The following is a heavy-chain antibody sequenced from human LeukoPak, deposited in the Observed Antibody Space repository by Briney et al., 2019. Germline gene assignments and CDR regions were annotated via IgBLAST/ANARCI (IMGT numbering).Heavy chain of an antibody. CDR3: ARWTHYRLGSLDY. V-gene: IGHV3-66*01. CDR1: GFTVSNNY. CDR2: IYSGGST. J-gene: IGHJ4*02. Sequence: GGSLRLSCAASGFTVSNNYMSWVRQAPGRGLEWVSVIYSGGSTYYADSVKGRFSISRDDSKNTLFLQMNSLRAEDTAVYYCARWTHYRLGSLDYWGQGTLVTVSS. D-gene: IGHD3-10*01.